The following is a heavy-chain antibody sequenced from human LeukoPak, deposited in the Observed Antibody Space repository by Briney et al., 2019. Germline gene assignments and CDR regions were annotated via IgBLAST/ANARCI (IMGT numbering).Heavy chain of an antibody. CDR2: LNPSGDST. CDR1: GYTFTDYF. V-gene: IGHV1-46*01. D-gene: IGHD3-22*01. CDR3: ARWIYYDDNGLFDY. J-gene: IGHJ4*02. Sequence: ASVKVSCKPSGYTFTDYFIHWVRQAPGQGLEWMGMLNPSGDSTYYAPNFQGRVTMTSDTSTSTVYMDLNSLRSEDTAVYYCARWIYYDDNGLFDYWGQGTLVTVSS.